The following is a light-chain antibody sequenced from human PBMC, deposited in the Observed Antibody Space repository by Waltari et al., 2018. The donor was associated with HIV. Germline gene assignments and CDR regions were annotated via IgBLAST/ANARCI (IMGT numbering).Light chain of an antibody. J-gene: IGKJ2*02. CDR3: QQSYSNPWT. CDR2: GAS. CDR1: QNIHDY. V-gene: IGKV1-39*01. Sequence: DIQMSQSPSSLSASVGDRLTVSCRASQNIHDYLSWYQQKPGKAPKLLFSGASTPQAGVPPRFTASGSGTDFTLTIRNLQPEDFATYYCQQSYSNPWTFGQGPRWTSN.